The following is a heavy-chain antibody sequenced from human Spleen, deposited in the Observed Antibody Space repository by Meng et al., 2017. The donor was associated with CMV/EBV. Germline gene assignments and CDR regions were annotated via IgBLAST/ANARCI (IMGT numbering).Heavy chain of an antibody. D-gene: IGHD2-2*01. CDR1: GFTFSSYS. Sequence: GGSLRLSCAASGFTFSSYSMNWVRQAPGKGLEWVSSITTSSYIYYADSVKGRFTISRDNAENSLYLQMNSLRAGDTAVYYCARESASSYTLDVWGQGTTVTVSS. V-gene: IGHV3-21*01. CDR2: ITTSSYI. CDR3: ARESASSYTLDV. J-gene: IGHJ6*02.